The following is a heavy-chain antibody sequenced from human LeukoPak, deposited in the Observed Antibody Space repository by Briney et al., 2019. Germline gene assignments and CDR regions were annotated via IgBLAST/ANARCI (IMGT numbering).Heavy chain of an antibody. V-gene: IGHV4-34*01. D-gene: IGHD1-26*01. Sequence: SETLSLTCAVYGGSFSGYYWSWLRQPPGKGLEWIGEINHSGSTNYNPSLKSRVTISVDTSKNQFSLKLSSVTAADTAVYYCARAEGELLGNYFDYWGQGTLVTVSS. CDR3: ARAEGELLGNYFDY. CDR1: GGSFSGYY. J-gene: IGHJ4*02. CDR2: INHSGST.